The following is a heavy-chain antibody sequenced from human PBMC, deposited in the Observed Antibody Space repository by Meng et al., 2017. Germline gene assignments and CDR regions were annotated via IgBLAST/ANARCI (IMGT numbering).Heavy chain of an antibody. D-gene: IGHD2-21*02. Sequence: GGSLRLSCAASGFTFSSSGLHWVRQGLGQGLGWVAVIWFDGSNKYYADSVMGRFTIARDNSKKTQYLQMISLRAEDAAVYDCAREDIVVVTARSQNYFDYWGQGTLVTVSS. CDR3: AREDIVVVTARSQNYFDY. CDR1: GFTFSSSG. CDR2: IWFDGSNK. J-gene: IGHJ4*02. V-gene: IGHV3-30*19.